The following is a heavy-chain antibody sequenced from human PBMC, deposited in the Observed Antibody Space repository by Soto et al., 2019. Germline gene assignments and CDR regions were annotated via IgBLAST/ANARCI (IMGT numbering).Heavy chain of an antibody. CDR2: ISYDGSNK. CDR1: GFTFSSYA. Sequence: GGSLRLSCAASGFTFSSYAMHWVRQAPGKGLEWVAVISYDGSNKYYADSVKGRFTISRDNSKNTLYLQMNSLRAEDTAVYYWGESSSKDYVCWSGCGWAQEPRVTVSS. J-gene: IGHJ4*02. D-gene: IGHD3-3*01. V-gene: IGHV3-30-3*01. CDR3: GESSSKDYVCWSGCG.